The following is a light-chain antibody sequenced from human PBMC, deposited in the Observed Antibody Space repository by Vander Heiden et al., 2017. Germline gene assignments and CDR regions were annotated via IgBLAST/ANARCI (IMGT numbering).Light chain of an antibody. V-gene: IGKV1-39*01. Sequence: DIQMTQSPSSLSASVGDRVTITCRASQSISSYLNWYQQKPGKAPKLLIYAASSLQSGVPSRFSGSGSGTDFTLTISSLQPEDFATYYCQHSYSTPQTLGPGTKVXIK. CDR3: QHSYSTPQT. CDR1: QSISSY. J-gene: IGKJ3*01. CDR2: AAS.